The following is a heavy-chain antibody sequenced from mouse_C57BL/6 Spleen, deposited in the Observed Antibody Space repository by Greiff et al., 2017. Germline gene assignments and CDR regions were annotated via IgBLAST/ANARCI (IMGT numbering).Heavy chain of an antibody. CDR1: GYTFTSYW. D-gene: IGHD1-1*01. Sequence: QVQLQQPGAELVKPGASVKMSCKASGYTFTSYWITWVKQRPGQGLEWIGDIYPGSGSTNYNEKFKCKATLTVDTSSSTAYMQLSSLTSEDSAVYYSARPYGSSYVGFAYWGQGTLGTVSA. CDR2: IYPGSGST. J-gene: IGHJ3*01. CDR3: ARPYGSSYVGFAY. V-gene: IGHV1-55*01.